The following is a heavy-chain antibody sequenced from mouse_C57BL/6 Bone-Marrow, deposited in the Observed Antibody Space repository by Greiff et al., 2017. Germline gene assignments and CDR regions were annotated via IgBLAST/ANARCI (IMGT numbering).Heavy chain of an antibody. V-gene: IGHV1-62-2*01. J-gene: IGHJ2*01. Sequence: QVQLKESGAELVKPGASVKLSCKASGYTFNEYYIHWVKQRSGQGLEWIGWFYPGGGSKKYNEKFKDKATLTADKSSSTVYMELSLLTSEDSAVYFCAKHEDPELGFDYWGQGTTLTVSS. D-gene: IGHD4-1*01. CDR3: AKHEDPELGFDY. CDR2: FYPGGGSK. CDR1: GYTFNEYY.